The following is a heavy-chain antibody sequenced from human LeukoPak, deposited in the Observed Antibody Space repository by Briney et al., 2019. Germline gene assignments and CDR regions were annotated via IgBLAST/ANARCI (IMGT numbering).Heavy chain of an antibody. D-gene: IGHD1-26*01. CDR3: AKRISGAYYSLLDF. CDR2: IRNDGTSK. CDR1: GFTFSTYG. J-gene: IGHJ4*02. V-gene: IGHV3-30*02. Sequence: GGSLRLSCAASGFTFSTYGMHWVRQAPGKGLEWVAFIRNDGTSKYYADSAKGRFTVSRDNSKNTVYLQMNSLRPDDTAVYYCAKRISGAYYSLLDFWGQGTLATVSS.